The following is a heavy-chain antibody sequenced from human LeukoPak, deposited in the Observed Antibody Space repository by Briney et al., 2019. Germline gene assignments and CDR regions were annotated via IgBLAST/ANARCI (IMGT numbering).Heavy chain of an antibody. J-gene: IGHJ4*02. CDR1: RGSVSSDY. D-gene: IGHD6-19*01. CDR2: IYTSGST. V-gene: IGHV4-4*07. Sequence: SETLSLTCTVSRGSVSSDYWSWIRQPAGKGLEWIGRIYTSGSTDYNPSLKSRVFISVDTSKNQISLKLTSVTAADTAVYYCARDLGSTSGWFDYWGQGTLVTVSS. CDR3: ARDLGSTSGWFDY.